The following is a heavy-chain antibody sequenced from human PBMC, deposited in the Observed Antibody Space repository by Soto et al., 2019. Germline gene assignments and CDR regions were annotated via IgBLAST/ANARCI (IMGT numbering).Heavy chain of an antibody. CDR1: GYTFSDYY. J-gene: IGHJ4*02. CDR3: ASHYDMWSGYLSPVDY. D-gene: IGHD3-3*01. V-gene: IGHV3-11*01. Sequence: QVQLVESGGDLVKPAGSLRLSCAASGYTFSDYYMGWIRQAPGKGLEWISYIDTSGTKIYYADSVKGRFTITRDNAKSSLYLEMNSLRDEDTAVYYCASHYDMWSGYLSPVDYWGQGTLVTVSS. CDR2: IDTSGTKI.